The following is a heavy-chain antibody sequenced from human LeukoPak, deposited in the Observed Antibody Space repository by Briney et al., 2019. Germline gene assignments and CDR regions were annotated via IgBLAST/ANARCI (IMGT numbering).Heavy chain of an antibody. V-gene: IGHV3-21*01. CDR1: GFTFSSYW. Sequence: GGSLRLSCAASGFTFSSYWMSWVRQAPGKGLEWVSSISSSSSYIYYADSVKGRFTISRDNAKNSLYLQMNSLRAEDTAVYYCARADTAMVSPYDYWGQGTLVTVSS. D-gene: IGHD5-18*01. J-gene: IGHJ4*02. CDR2: ISSSSSYI. CDR3: ARADTAMVSPYDY.